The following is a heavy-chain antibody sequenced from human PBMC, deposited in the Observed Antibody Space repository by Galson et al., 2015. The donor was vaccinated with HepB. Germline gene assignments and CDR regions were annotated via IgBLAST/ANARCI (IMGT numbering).Heavy chain of an antibody. J-gene: IGHJ5*02. V-gene: IGHV1-18*04. Sequence: SVKVSCKASGYTFTSYGISWVRQAPGQGLEWMGWISAYNGNTNYAQKLQGRVTMTTDTSTSTAYMELRSLRSDDTAVYYCARSMVRGVIMNWFDPWGQGTLVTVSS. CDR2: ISAYNGNT. CDR3: ARSMVRGVIMNWFDP. D-gene: IGHD3-10*01. CDR1: GYTFTSYG.